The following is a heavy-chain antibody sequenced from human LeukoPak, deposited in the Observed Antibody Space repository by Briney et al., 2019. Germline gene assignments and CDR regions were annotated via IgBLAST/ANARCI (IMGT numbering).Heavy chain of an antibody. D-gene: IGHD6-19*01. V-gene: IGHV3-30*04. CDR1: GFTFSSYA. Sequence: GGSLRLSCVASGFTFSSYAMHWVRQAPGKGLEWVAVISYDGSNKYYADSVKGRFTISRDNSKNTLYLQMNSLRAEDTAVYYCARIRAVADDDYWGQGTLVTVSS. J-gene: IGHJ4*02. CDR3: ARIRAVADDDY. CDR2: ISYDGSNK.